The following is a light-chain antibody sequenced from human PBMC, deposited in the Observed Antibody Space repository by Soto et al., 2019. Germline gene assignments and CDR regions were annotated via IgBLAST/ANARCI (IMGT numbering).Light chain of an antibody. CDR3: QQYDNWTWT. CDR2: GAS. CDR1: QTISGT. V-gene: IGKV3-15*01. Sequence: EIVMTQSPATLSVSPGGRATLSCRASQTISGTLAWYQQKPGQAPRLLIHGASSRAPGFPARFSGSGSGTDLTLTISSLQSEDFAVYYCQQYDNWTWTFGQGTKVEIK. J-gene: IGKJ1*01.